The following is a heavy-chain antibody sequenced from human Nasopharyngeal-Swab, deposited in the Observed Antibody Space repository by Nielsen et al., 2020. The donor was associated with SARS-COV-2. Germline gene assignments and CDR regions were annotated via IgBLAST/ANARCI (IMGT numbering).Heavy chain of an antibody. J-gene: IGHJ5*01. V-gene: IGHV1-8*01. Sequence: ASVKVSCMCSGYSFNRNDINWVRQAPGQGLEWMGWMNPKSGEVGYEQKFQGRVTMTRNTATATAYMELSGLRHEDTAVYYCARGAFGLDHSWFDPWGQGTLVTVSS. CDR1: GYSFNRND. CDR2: MNPKSGEV. D-gene: IGHD3/OR15-3a*01. CDR3: ARGAFGLDHSWFDP.